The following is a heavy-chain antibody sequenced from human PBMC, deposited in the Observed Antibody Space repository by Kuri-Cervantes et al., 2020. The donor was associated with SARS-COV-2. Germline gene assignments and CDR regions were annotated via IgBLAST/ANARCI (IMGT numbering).Heavy chain of an antibody. CDR2: TYYRSKWYN. Sequence: SQTLALTCAISGDSVSSNSAAWNWIRQSPSRGLEWLGRTYYRSKWYNDYAVSVKSRITINPDTSKNQFSLQLNSVTAADTAVYYCARGQRFLEWLISNWYFDLWGRGTLVTVSS. V-gene: IGHV6-1*01. J-gene: IGHJ2*01. CDR3: ARGQRFLEWLISNWYFDL. CDR1: GDSVSSNSAA. D-gene: IGHD3-3*01.